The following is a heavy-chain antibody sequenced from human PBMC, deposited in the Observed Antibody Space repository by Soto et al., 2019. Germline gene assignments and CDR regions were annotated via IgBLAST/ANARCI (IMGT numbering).Heavy chain of an antibody. J-gene: IGHJ4*02. Sequence: LTCAVYGGSFSGYYWSWIRQPPGKGLEWIGEINHSGSTNYNPSLKSRVTISVDTSKNQFSLKLSSVTAADTAVYYCARAMDYKIFDHWGQGTLVTVSS. CDR2: INHSGST. CDR3: ARAMDYKIFDH. D-gene: IGHD3-16*01. V-gene: IGHV4-34*01. CDR1: GGSFSGYY.